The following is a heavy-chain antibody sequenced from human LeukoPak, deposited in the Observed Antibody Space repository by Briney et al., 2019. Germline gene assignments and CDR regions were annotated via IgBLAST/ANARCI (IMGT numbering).Heavy chain of an antibody. CDR3: ARANYDFWSGYYTGSYFDY. J-gene: IGHJ4*02. D-gene: IGHD3-3*01. CDR1: GGSFSGYY. CDR2: IYYSGST. V-gene: IGHV4-59*01. Sequence: SETLSLTCAVYGGSFSGYYWSWIRQPPGKGLEWIGYIYYSGSTNYNPSLKSRVTISVDTSKNQFSLKLSSVTAADTAVYYCARANYDFWSGYYTGSYFDYWGQGTLVTVSS.